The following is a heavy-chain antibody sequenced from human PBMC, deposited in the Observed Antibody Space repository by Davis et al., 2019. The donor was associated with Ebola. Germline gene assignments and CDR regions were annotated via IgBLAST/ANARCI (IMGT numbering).Heavy chain of an antibody. D-gene: IGHD3-3*01. CDR3: ARQGWSGYSLRHWLDP. V-gene: IGHV4-39*01. Sequence: SDTLSLTFTVSGASIISSSSYWGWIRQPPRKGLEWIGSIYYSGITYYNPSLKSRVTISVDTSKNQFSLKLRSVTAADTAVYYCARQGWSGYSLRHWLDPWGRGTLVTVSS. CDR2: IYYSGIT. CDR1: GASIISSSSY. J-gene: IGHJ5*02.